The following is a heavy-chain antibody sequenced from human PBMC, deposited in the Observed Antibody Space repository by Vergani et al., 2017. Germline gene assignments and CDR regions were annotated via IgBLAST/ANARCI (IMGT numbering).Heavy chain of an antibody. V-gene: IGHV3-74*01. CDR2: INSDGSST. CDR1: GFTFSSYW. CDR3: ARTLGYCSSTSCSPFDY. D-gene: IGHD2-2*01. J-gene: IGHJ4*02. Sequence: EVQLVESGGGLVQPGGSLRLSCAASGFTFSSYWMHWVRQAPGKGLVWVSRINSDGSSTSYADSVKGRFTISRDNAKNTLYLQMNSLRAEDTAVYYCARTLGYCSSTSCSPFDYWGQGTLVTVSS.